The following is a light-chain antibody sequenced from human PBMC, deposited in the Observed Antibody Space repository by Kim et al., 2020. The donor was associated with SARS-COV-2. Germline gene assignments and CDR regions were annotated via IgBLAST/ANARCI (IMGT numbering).Light chain of an antibody. J-gene: IGLJ1*01. CDR3: SSYAGTNNFYV. Sequence: SVTISCTGTSGDVGGYNFVSWHQQHPGKAPKLIIYDGNKRPSGVPNRFSGSKSGNTASLTVSGLQAEDEADYYCSSYAGTNNFYVFGTGTKVTVL. CDR2: DGN. CDR1: SGDVGGYNF. V-gene: IGLV2-8*01.